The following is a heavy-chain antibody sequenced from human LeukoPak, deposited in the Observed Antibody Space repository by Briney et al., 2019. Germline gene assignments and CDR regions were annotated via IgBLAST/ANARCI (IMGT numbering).Heavy chain of an antibody. CDR3: ARWRYYDSSGYYYYFDY. CDR2: MNQDGSEK. Sequence: GGSLRLSCAASGFTFSRCWMTWVRQAPGKGLEWVANMNQDGSEKYYVDSVKGRFTISRDNAKNSLYLQMNSLRAEDTAVYYCARWRYYDSSGYYYYFDYWGQGTLVTVSS. CDR1: GFTFSRCW. D-gene: IGHD3-22*01. J-gene: IGHJ4*02. V-gene: IGHV3-7*01.